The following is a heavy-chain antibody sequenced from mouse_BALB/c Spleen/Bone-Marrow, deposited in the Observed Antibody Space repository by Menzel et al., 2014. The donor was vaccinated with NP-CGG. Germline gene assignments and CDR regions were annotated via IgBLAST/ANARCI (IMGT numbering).Heavy chain of an antibody. J-gene: IGHJ3*01. CDR1: GYTFTSYW. D-gene: IGHD2-1*01. Sequence: QVQLQQSGAELVKPGAPVKLSCKASGYTFTSYWMNWVKQRPGRGLEWIGRIDPSDSETHYNQKFKDKATLTVGKSSSTAYIQLSSLTSEDSAVYYCARTYYGNYAWFAYWGQGTLVTVSA. V-gene: IGHV1-69*02. CDR2: IDPSDSET. CDR3: ARTYYGNYAWFAY.